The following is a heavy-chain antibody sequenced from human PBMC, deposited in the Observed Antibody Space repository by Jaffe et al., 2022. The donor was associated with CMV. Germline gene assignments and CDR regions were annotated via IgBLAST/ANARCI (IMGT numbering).Heavy chain of an antibody. D-gene: IGHD3-22*01. V-gene: IGHV1-2*02. Sequence: QVQLVQSGAEVKKPGASVKVSCKASGYTFTGYYMHWVRQAPGQGLEWMGWINPNSGGTNYAQKFQGRVTMTRDTSISTAYMELSRLRSDDTAVYYCARDLGAVAYYDSSGPLWYFDLWGRGTLVTVSS. CDR1: GYTFTGYY. CDR2: INPNSGGT. J-gene: IGHJ2*01. CDR3: ARDLGAVAYYDSSGPLWYFDL.